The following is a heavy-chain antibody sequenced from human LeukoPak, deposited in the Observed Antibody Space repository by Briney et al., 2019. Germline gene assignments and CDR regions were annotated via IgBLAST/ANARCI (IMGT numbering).Heavy chain of an antibody. CDR2: IYPGDSDT. D-gene: IGHD3-22*01. J-gene: IGHJ4*02. CDR1: GYSFTSYW. CDR3: ARLLYTPSQILENYYDSSGYYPPGGPDY. Sequence: GESLKISCKGSGYSFTSYWIGWVRQMPGKGLEWMGIIYPGDSDTRYSPSFQGQVTISADKSISTAYLQWSSLKASDTAMYYCARLLYTPSQILENYYDSSGYYPPGGPDYWGQGTLVTVSS. V-gene: IGHV5-51*01.